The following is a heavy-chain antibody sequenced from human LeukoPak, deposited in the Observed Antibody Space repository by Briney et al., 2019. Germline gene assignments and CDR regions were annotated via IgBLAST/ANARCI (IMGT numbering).Heavy chain of an antibody. CDR2: IKQDGSEK. CDR1: GFTSSSHW. Sequence: PGGSLRLSCAASGFTSSSHWMSWVRQAPGKGLEWVANIKQDGSEKYYVDSVKGRFTISRDNAKNSLFLQMNSLRSEDTAVYYCARGEYNYGYIFDYWGQGTLVSVSS. V-gene: IGHV3-7*01. D-gene: IGHD5-18*01. J-gene: IGHJ4*02. CDR3: ARGEYNYGYIFDY.